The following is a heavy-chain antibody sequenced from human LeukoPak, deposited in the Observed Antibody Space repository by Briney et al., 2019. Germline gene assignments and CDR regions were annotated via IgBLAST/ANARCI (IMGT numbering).Heavy chain of an antibody. Sequence: GGSLRLSCVASGFTFSSYWISGVRQAPGKGLEWVANIKQDGRDNYYVHSVKGRFTISRDNAKNSLYLQMNSLRAEDTAVYYCARVDGSGSYLGYWGQGTLVTLSS. CDR2: IKQDGRDN. D-gene: IGHD3-10*01. J-gene: IGHJ4*02. CDR3: ARVDGSGSYLGY. V-gene: IGHV3-7*03. CDR1: GFTFSSYW.